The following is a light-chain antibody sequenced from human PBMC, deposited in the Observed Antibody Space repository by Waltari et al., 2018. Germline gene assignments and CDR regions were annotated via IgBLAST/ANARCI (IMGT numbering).Light chain of an antibody. J-gene: IGLJ2*01. CDR2: KDS. Sequence: SHELTQQPSVSVSPGQTARRTCSGDELSNQYTYWYQQRPGKAPVLVLYKDSERPLGIPERFSGSSSGTTVTLTISGVQAEDEADYHCQSGDNSGTFVKFGGGTKLTVL. V-gene: IGLV3-25*03. CDR1: ELSNQY. CDR3: QSGDNSGTFVK.